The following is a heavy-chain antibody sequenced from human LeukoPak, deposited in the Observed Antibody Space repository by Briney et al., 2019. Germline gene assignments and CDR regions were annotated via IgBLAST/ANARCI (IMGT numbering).Heavy chain of an antibody. CDR1: GFTFSSYA. V-gene: IGHV3-23*01. Sequence: GESLRLSCAASGFTFSSYAMTWVRQAPGTGLEWVSLISSSGGNTYYADSVKGRFTISRDNSKNTLSLQMNSLRAEDTAVYYCAKDVRVGGGGMDVWGQGTPVTVSS. J-gene: IGHJ6*02. D-gene: IGHD1-26*01. CDR3: AKDVRVGGGGMDV. CDR2: ISSSGGNT.